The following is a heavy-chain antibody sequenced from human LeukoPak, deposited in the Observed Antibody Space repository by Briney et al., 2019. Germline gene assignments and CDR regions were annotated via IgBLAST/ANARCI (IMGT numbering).Heavy chain of an antibody. CDR2: TTSGSSPI. Sequence: GGSLRLSCAASGFTVSSNYMSWVRQAPGKGLEWVSYTTSGSSPIYYADSVKGRFTISRDNAKNSLYLQMNSLRDEDTAVYYCARRAYGDDSFDYWGQGTLVTVSS. J-gene: IGHJ4*02. CDR3: ARRAYGDDSFDY. D-gene: IGHD4-17*01. V-gene: IGHV3-48*02. CDR1: GFTVSSNY.